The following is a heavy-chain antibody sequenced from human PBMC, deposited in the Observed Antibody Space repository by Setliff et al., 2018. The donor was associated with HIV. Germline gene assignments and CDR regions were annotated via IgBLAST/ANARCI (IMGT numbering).Heavy chain of an antibody. V-gene: IGHV3-74*01. Sequence: PGGSLRLSCAASRFTFDRFWMHWVRQAPGKGLVWVSSVNRDGSSTTYADSVKDRFTISRDNAKNTLYLQMNSLRAEDTGVYYCHSGYDTEEQSYFDYWGQGALVTVSS. CDR1: RFTFDRFW. J-gene: IGHJ4*02. CDR2: VNRDGSST. D-gene: IGHD5-12*01. CDR3: HSGYDTEEQSYFDY.